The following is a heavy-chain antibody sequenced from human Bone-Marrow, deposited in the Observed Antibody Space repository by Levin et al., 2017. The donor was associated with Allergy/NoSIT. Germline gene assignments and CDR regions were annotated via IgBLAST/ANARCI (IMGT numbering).Heavy chain of an antibody. J-gene: IGHJ5*02. V-gene: IGHV4-61*01. CDR3: ARRRDVWSGYLS. CDR2: IYYSGST. Sequence: PSETLSLTCTVSGGSVSSGSYYWSWIRQPPGKGLEWIGYIYYSGSTNYNPSLKSRVTISVDTSKNQFSLKLSSVTAADTAVYYCARRRDVWSGYLSWGQGTLVTVSS. D-gene: IGHD3-3*01. CDR1: GGSVSSGSYY.